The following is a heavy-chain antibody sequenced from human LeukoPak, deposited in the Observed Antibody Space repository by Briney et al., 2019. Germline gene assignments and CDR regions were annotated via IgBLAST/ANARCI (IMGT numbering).Heavy chain of an antibody. CDR2: IYTSGST. Sequence: PSETLSLTCTVSGGSISSGSYYWSWIRQPAGKGLEWIGRIYTSGSTNYNPSLKSRVTISVDTSKNQFSLKLSSVTAADTAVYYCARGVIWGATNLGIFDYWGQGTLVTVSS. CDR1: GGSISSGSYY. V-gene: IGHV4-61*02. J-gene: IGHJ4*02. CDR3: ARGVIWGATNLGIFDY. D-gene: IGHD1-26*01.